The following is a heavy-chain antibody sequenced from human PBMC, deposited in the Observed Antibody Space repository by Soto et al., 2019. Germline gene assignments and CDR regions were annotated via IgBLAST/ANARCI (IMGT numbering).Heavy chain of an antibody. CDR1: GYSFTSYW. V-gene: IGHV5-51*01. J-gene: IGHJ6*02. Sequence: GESLKISCKGSGYSFTSYWIGWVRQMPGKGLEWMGIIYPGDSDTRYSPSFQGQVTISADKSISTAYLQWSSLKASDTAIYYCARATSGSTYYYYYGMDVWGQGTTVTVSS. CDR2: IYPGDSDT. D-gene: IGHD1-26*01. CDR3: ARATSGSTYYYYYGMDV.